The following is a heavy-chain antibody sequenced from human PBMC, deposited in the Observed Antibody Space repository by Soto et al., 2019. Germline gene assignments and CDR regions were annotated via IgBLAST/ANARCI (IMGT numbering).Heavy chain of an antibody. CDR3: ARIPEFTYDFWSGYSNWFDP. CDR1: GGSFSAYY. CDR2: IIHSEST. J-gene: IGHJ5*02. D-gene: IGHD3-3*01. V-gene: IGHV4-34*12. Sequence: SETLSLTCAVYGGSFSAYYWSWVRQPPGKGLEWIGEIIHSESTKYNPSLKSRVTISVDTSKNQFSLKLSSVTAADTAVYYCARIPEFTYDFWSGYSNWFDPWGQGTLVTVSS.